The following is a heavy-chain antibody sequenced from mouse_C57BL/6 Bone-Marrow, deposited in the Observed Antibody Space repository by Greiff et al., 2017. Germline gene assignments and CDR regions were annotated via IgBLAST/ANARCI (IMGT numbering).Heavy chain of an antibody. CDR3: ARITTVVATGAMDY. CDR2: ISDGGSYT. D-gene: IGHD1-1*01. Sequence: DVKLVESGGGLVKPGGSLKLSCAASGFTFSSYAMSWVRQTPEKRLEWVAPISDGGSYTYYPDNVKGRFTISRDNAKNNLYLQMSHLKSEDTAMYYCARITTVVATGAMDYWGQGTSVTVSS. CDR1: GFTFSSYA. J-gene: IGHJ4*01. V-gene: IGHV5-4*03.